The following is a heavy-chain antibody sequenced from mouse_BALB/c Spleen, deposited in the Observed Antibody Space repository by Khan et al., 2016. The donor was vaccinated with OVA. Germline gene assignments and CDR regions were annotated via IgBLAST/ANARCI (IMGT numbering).Heavy chain of an antibody. D-gene: IGHD2-2*01. CDR2: INPSNGGT. V-gene: IGHV1S81*02. CDR1: GYTFTSYF. CDR3: TRGGFGSFAY. Sequence: QVRLQQSGAELVKPGASVKLSCKASGYTFTSYFIYWVKQRPGQGLEWIGEINPSNGGTNFNEKFKSKATLTVDNSSSTAYLQFSSLTSEDSAVYYCTRGGFGSFAYWGQGTLVTVSA. J-gene: IGHJ3*01.